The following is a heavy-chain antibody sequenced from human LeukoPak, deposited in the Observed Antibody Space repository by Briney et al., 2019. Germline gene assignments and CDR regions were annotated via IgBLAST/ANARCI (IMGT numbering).Heavy chain of an antibody. J-gene: IGHJ4*02. CDR1: GYSFTNFW. CDR3: ATCGDGYTGCDY. D-gene: IGHD5-24*01. CDR2: IYPGDSDT. V-gene: IGHV5-51*01. Sequence: GESLKISCQGSGYSFTNFWIAWVRQMPGKGLEWIRIIYPGDSDTRYSPSFQGQVTISADKSINTAYLQWSSLKASDTAMYYCATCGDGYTGCDYWGQGTLVTVSS.